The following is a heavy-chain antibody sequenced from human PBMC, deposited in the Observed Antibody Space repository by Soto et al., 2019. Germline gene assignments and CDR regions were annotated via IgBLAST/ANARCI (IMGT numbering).Heavy chain of an antibody. CDR1: GYTFTNYY. D-gene: IGHD3-3*01. Sequence: QVQLVQSGAEVKKPGVSVRVSCKASGYTFTNYYTHWIRQAPGQGLEWMGVFNPRGGSATYAQKFQGRLIMTADTSTSTVYMEMSSLRSEDTAVYYCARQGVVREHWFDPWGQGTLVTVSS. V-gene: IGHV1-46*01. CDR2: FNPRGGSA. J-gene: IGHJ5*02. CDR3: ARQGVVREHWFDP.